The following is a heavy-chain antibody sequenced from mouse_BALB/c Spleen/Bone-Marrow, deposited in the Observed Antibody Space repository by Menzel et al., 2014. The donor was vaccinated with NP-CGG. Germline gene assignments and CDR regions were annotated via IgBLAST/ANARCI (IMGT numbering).Heavy chain of an antibody. V-gene: IGHV5-12*02. CDR2: ISNSGGSST. J-gene: IGHJ3*01. D-gene: IGHD4-1*01. Sequence: EVQVVESGGGLVQPGGSLKLSCATSGFTFXDYYMYWVRQTPEKRLEWVAYISNSGGSSTYYPDTVKGRFTISRDNAKNTLYLQMSRLKSEDTAMYYCASPGTYWGQGTLVTVSA. CDR3: ASPGTY. CDR1: GFTFXDYY.